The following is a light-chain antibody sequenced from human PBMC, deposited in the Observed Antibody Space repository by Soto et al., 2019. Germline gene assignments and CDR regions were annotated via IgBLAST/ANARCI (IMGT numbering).Light chain of an antibody. CDR1: QIVTSS. V-gene: IGKV3-11*01. CDR2: DTF. Sequence: EVVLTQSPATLSLSPGTGATLSCRASQIVTSSLAWYQQRPGLSPRLLIYDTFTRATGIPARFSATGAGTDFPLTISSLEPEDSAVYFCQLRSDWPPTYTFGQGTKLE. J-gene: IGKJ2*01. CDR3: QLRSDWPPTYT.